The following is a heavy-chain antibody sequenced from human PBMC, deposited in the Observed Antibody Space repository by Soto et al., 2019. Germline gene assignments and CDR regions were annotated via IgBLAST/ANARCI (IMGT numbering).Heavy chain of an antibody. Sequence: EVQLLESGGGLVQPGGSLRLSCAASGFTFSSYGMSWVRQAPGKGLEWVSAISGSGGSTYYADSVKGRFTISRDNSKNTLYLQMNSLRAEDTAVYYCAKDDYDLWSGYYTNWFDPWGQGTLVTVSS. CDR1: GFTFSSYG. J-gene: IGHJ5*02. D-gene: IGHD3-3*01. CDR3: AKDDYDLWSGYYTNWFDP. V-gene: IGHV3-23*01. CDR2: ISGSGGST.